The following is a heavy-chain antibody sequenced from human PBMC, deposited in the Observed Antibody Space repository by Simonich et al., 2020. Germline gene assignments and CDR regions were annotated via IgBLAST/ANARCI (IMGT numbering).Heavy chain of an antibody. CDR3: AKDLGERITMIVVVIDAFDI. CDR1: GFTFSSYA. V-gene: IGHV3-23*01. D-gene: IGHD3-22*01. Sequence: GGGLVQPGGSLRLSCAASGFTFSSYAMSWVRQAPGKALEWVSAISGSGGSTYYADSVKGRFTISRDNSKNPLYLQMNSLRAEDTAVYYCAKDLGERITMIVVVIDAFDIWGQGTMVTVSS. J-gene: IGHJ3*02. CDR2: ISGSGGST.